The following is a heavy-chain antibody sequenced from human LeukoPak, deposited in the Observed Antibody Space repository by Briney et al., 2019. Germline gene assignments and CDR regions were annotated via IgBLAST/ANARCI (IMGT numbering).Heavy chain of an antibody. CDR1: GYTFTSYG. CDR3: ARGCSGGSCYENWFDP. CDR2: ISAYNGNT. J-gene: IGHJ5*02. D-gene: IGHD2-15*01. Sequence: ASVKVSYKASGYTFTSYGISWVRQAPGQGLEWMGWISAYNGNTNYAQKLQGRVTMTTDTSTSTAYMELRSLRSDDTAVYYCARGCSGGSCYENWFDPWGQGTLVTVSS. V-gene: IGHV1-18*04.